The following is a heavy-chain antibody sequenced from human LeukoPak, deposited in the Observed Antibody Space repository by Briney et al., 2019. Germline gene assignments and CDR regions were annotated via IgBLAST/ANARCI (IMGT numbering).Heavy chain of an antibody. CDR1: GGSVSSSNW. CDR3: GTFGGDAFDI. J-gene: IGHJ3*02. Sequence: PSGTLSLTCAVPGGSVSSSNWWSWVRQPPGKGLEWIGEIYHSGSTNYNPSLKSRVTISVDKSKNQFSLKLSSVTAADVAVYYCGTFGGDAFDIWGQGTMVTVSS. D-gene: IGHD3-16*01. CDR2: IYHSGST. V-gene: IGHV4-4*02.